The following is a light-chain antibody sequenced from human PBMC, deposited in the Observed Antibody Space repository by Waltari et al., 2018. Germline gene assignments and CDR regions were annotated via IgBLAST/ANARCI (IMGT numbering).Light chain of an antibody. CDR2: DAS. CDR3: QQRSIWPPLT. J-gene: IGKJ4*01. CDR1: QSVSIY. V-gene: IGKV3-11*01. Sequence: EVVLTQSPVTLSLSPGERATLSCRASQSVSIYLAWYQQKPGQAPRLLIYDASNRATGIPARFSGSGSGTDFTLTINSLEPEDFAVYYCQQRSIWPPLTFGGGTKVEIK.